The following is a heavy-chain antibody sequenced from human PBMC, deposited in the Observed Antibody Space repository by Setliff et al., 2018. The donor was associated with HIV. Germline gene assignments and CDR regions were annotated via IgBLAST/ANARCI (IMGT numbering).Heavy chain of an antibody. V-gene: IGHV1-69*13. CDR3: ARDYNWNYAWFDP. D-gene: IGHD1-1*01. Sequence: SVKVSCKASGGTFSSYAISWVRQAPGQGLEWMGGIIPIFGTANYAQRFQGRVTITADESTSTAYMELSSLRSEDTAVYYCARDYNWNYAWFDPWGQGTLVTVS. CDR1: GGTFSSYA. J-gene: IGHJ5*02. CDR2: IIPIFGTA.